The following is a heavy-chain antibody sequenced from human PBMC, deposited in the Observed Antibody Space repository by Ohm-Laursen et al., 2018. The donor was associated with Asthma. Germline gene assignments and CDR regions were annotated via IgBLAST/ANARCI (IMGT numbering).Heavy chain of an antibody. CDR1: GFTFSSYG. V-gene: IGHV3-30*18. CDR2: ISYDGSNK. CDR3: AKSMDV. J-gene: IGHJ6*02. Sequence: SLRLSCSASGFTFSSYGMHWVRQAPGKGLEWVAVISYDGSNKYYADSVKGRFTISRDNSKNTLYLQMNSLRAEDTAVYYCAKSMDVWGQGTTVTVS.